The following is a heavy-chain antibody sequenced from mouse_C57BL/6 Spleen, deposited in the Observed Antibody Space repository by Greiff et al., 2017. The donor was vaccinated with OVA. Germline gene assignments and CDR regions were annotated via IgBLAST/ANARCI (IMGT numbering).Heavy chain of an antibody. V-gene: IGHV5-17*01. CDR3: ARRDYGSSSYWYFDV. CDR2: ISSGSSTI. J-gene: IGHJ1*03. CDR1: GFTFSDYG. Sequence: EVKLVESGGGLVKPGGSLKLSCAASGFTFSDYGMHWVRQAPEKGLEWVAYISSGSSTIYYADPVKGRFTISRDNAKNPLFLQMTSLRSEDTAMYYCARRDYGSSSYWYFDVWGTGTTVTVSS. D-gene: IGHD1-1*01.